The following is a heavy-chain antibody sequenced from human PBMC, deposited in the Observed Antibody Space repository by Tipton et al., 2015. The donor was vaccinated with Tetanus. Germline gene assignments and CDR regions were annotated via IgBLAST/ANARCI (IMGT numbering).Heavy chain of an antibody. CDR3: ARGWGSSWYYFDY. J-gene: IGHJ4*02. CDR1: GGTLRGHS. V-gene: IGHV4-34*01. Sequence: QLVQSGAEVKKPGSSVNVSCKASGGTLRGHSITWVRQSPGKGLEWIGEISHSGSSSYSPSLKSRVTISVDTSKNQFSLRLRSVTAADTAVYYCARGWGSSWYYFDYWGQGILVTVSS. D-gene: IGHD6-13*01. CDR2: ISHSGSS.